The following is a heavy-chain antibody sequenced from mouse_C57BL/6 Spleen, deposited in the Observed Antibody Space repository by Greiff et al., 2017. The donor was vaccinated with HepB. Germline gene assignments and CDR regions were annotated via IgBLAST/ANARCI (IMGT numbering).Heavy chain of an antibody. D-gene: IGHD1-1*01. Sequence: EVKLVESGGGLVQPGGSLSLSCAASGFTFTDYYMSWVRQPPGKALEWLGFIRNKANGYTTEYSASVKGRFTISRDNSQSILYLQMNALRAEDSATYYCARSYYYGSSYRYFDVWGTGTTVTVSS. CDR2: IRNKANGYTT. J-gene: IGHJ1*03. V-gene: IGHV7-3*01. CDR3: ARSYYYGSSYRYFDV. CDR1: GFTFTDYY.